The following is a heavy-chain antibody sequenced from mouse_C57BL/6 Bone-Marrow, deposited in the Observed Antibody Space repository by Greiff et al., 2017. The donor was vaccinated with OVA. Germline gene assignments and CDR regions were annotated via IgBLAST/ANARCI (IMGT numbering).Heavy chain of an antibody. Sequence: DVQLQESGGGLVKPGGSLKLSCAASGFTFSDYGMHWVRQASEKGLEWVAYISSGSSTIYYADTVKGRFTISRDNAKNTLFLQMTILRAEDTAMYYCYYGSVFAYWGQGTLVTVSA. D-gene: IGHD1-1*01. CDR3: YYGSVFAY. CDR1: GFTFSDYG. V-gene: IGHV5-17*01. CDR2: ISSGSSTI. J-gene: IGHJ3*01.